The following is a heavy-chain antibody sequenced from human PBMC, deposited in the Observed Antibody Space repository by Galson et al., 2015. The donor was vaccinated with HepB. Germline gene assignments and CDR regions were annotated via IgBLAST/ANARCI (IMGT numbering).Heavy chain of an antibody. V-gene: IGHV3-53*01. Sequence: SLRLSCAASGFTVSRSYMAWVRQAPGKGLEWVSVISTGTDLYYADSVRGRFPIARDNSKNSLYLQLNSLRADDTAVYYCARIFTSSWYFDHWGQGTLVTVSS. CDR2: ISTGTDL. J-gene: IGHJ4*02. D-gene: IGHD6-13*01. CDR3: ARIFTSSWYFDH. CDR1: GFTVSRSY.